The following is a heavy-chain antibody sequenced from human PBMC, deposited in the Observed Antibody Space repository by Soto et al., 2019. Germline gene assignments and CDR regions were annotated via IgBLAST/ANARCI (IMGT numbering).Heavy chain of an antibody. CDR2: IRSKANSYAT. CDR1: GFTFSGSA. CDR3: TTHEESYYDSKAYYGMDV. D-gene: IGHD3-22*01. Sequence: GSLRLSCAASGFTFSGSAMHWVRQASGKGLEWVGRIRSKANSYATAYAASVKGRFTISRDDSKNTAYLQMNSLKTEDTAVYYCTTHEESYYDSKAYYGMDVWGQGTTVTVSS. V-gene: IGHV3-73*01. J-gene: IGHJ6*02.